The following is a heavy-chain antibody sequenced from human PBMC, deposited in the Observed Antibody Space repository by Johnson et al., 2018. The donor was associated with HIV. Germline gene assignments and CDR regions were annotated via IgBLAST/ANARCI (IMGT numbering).Heavy chain of an antibody. V-gene: IGHV3-7*02. CDR1: GFTFSSYW. J-gene: IGHJ3*02. Sequence: MQLVESGGGVVQPGGSLRLSCAASGFTFSSYWMSWVRQAPGKGLEWVANIKQDGSEKYYVDSVKGRFTISRDNSKNTLYLQMNSLRAEDTAVYYCAKGPLYYYDSRLGSGAFDIWGQGTMVTVSS. CDR2: IKQDGSEK. D-gene: IGHD3-22*01. CDR3: AKGPLYYYDSRLGSGAFDI.